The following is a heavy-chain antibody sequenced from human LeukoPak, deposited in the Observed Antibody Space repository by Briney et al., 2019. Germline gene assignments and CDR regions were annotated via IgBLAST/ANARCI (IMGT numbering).Heavy chain of an antibody. CDR1: GFTFSSYA. CDR3: ARLGARQMLEY. Sequence: GGSLRLSCAASGFTFSSYAMSWVRQAPGKGLEWVANIKQDGGQIYYLESVKGRFTVSRDNAKNSLYLQMNSLRAEDTAVYYCARLGARQMLEYWGQGTLVTASS. V-gene: IGHV3-7*01. CDR2: IKQDGGQI. J-gene: IGHJ4*02. D-gene: IGHD4-17*01.